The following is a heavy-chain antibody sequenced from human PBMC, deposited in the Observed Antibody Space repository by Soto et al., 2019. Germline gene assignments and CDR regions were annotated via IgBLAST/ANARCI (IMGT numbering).Heavy chain of an antibody. CDR3: ARRHGLDIDAYY. D-gene: IGHD3-10*01. CDR1: GGSINSHF. J-gene: IGHJ4*02. V-gene: IGHV4-59*08. Sequence: SETLSLTCSVSGGSINSHFWTWIRQPPGTGLECIGYIHHTGRTHYNPSLKSRVTISVDTSKNQFSLKLSSVTAADTAVYFCARRHGLDIDAYYWGQGILVTVSS. CDR2: IHHTGRT.